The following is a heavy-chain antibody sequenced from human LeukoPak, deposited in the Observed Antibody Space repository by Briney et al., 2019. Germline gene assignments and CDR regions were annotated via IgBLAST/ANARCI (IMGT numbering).Heavy chain of an antibody. V-gene: IGHV3-48*01. Sequence: PGGSLRLSCEASGFTFSNYEMNWVRQAPGKGLEWISYITTTGDRIQYADSVKGRFTISRDNSKNTLYLQMNSLRAEDTAVYYCAKDTDSSGYPDYWGQGTLVTVSS. CDR3: AKDTDSSGYPDY. D-gene: IGHD3-22*01. CDR2: ITTTGDRI. CDR1: GFTFSNYE. J-gene: IGHJ4*02.